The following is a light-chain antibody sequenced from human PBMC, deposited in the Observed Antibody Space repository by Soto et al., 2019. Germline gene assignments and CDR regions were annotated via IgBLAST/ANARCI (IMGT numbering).Light chain of an antibody. CDR2: SDD. V-gene: IGLV1-44*01. J-gene: IGLJ3*02. CDR3: AAWDDSLNGYWV. Sequence: QAVVTQPPSASGTPGQRVTISCAGNNYNIGRNTVNWYQQVPGTAPKLLMYSDDQRPSGVPDRFSGSRSGTSASLAITGLRSEDEADYYCAAWDDSLNGYWVFGGGTKLTVL. CDR1: NYNIGRNT.